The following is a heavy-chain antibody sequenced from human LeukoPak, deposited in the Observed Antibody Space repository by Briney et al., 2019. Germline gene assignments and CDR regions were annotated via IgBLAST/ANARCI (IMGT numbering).Heavy chain of an antibody. CDR3: ARHSGDTAMVHDY. CDR1: GGSISSSSYY. CDR2: IYYSGST. D-gene: IGHD5-18*01. V-gene: IGHV4-39*01. Sequence: SETLSLTCTVSGGSISSSSYYWGWIRQPPGKRLEWIGSIYYSGSTYYNPSLKSRVTISVDTSKNQFSLKLSSVTAADTAVYYCARHSGDTAMVHDYWGQGTLVTFSS. J-gene: IGHJ4*02.